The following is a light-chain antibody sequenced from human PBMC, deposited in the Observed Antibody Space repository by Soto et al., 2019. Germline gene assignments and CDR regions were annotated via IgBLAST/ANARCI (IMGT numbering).Light chain of an antibody. V-gene: IGLV2-23*02. CDR3: CSYAGSDTYV. CDR1: SSDVGSYDL. CDR2: DVT. Sequence: QSVLTQPASVSGSPGQSITISCTGTSSDVGSYDLVSWYQQHPGKAPKLMIYDVTKRPSGVSNRFSGSKSGNTASLTISGLQAEDETDYYCCSYAGSDTYVFGTGTRSPS. J-gene: IGLJ1*01.